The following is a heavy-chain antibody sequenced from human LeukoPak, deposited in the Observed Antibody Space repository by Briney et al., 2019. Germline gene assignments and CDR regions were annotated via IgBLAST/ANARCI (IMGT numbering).Heavy chain of an antibody. CDR2: INPNSGGT. D-gene: IGHD3/OR15-3a*01. Sequence: GASVKVSCKASGYTFTGYYMHWVRQAPGQGLEWMGWINPNSGGTNYAQKFQGRVTMTRDTSISTAYMELSRLRSDDTAVYYCARKSFPHRTENLYYYYFLDVWGKGATV. CDR3: ARKSFPHRTENLYYYYFLDV. CDR1: GYTFTGYY. V-gene: IGHV1-2*02. J-gene: IGHJ6*03.